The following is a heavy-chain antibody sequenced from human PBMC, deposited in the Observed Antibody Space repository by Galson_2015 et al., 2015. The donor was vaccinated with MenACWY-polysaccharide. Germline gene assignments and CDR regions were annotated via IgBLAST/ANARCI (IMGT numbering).Heavy chain of an antibody. CDR3: ARGAQRCFDY. CDR2: MYSGGFT. CDR1: GFNVGGLY. J-gene: IGHJ4*02. Sequence: SLRLSCAASGFNVGGLYMSWVRQAPGKRPEWVSIMYSGGFTEYEDSVKGRFTISRDISKNTVYLQMNSLKVEDTAVYYCARGAQRCFDYWGQGRLVTVSA. V-gene: IGHV3-53*01.